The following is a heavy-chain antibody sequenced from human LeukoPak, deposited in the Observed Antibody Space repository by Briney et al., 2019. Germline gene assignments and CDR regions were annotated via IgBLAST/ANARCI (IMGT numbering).Heavy chain of an antibody. CDR3: AVDSSGYPNAFDI. V-gene: IGHV1-46*01. CDR1: GYTFTSYY. J-gene: IGHJ3*02. CDR2: INPSGGST. D-gene: IGHD3-22*01. Sequence: ASVKVSCKASGYTFTSYYMHRVRQAPGQGLEWMGIINPSGGSTSYAQKFQGRVTMTRDMSTSTAYMELRSLRSDDTAVYYCAVDSSGYPNAFDIWGQGTMVTVSS.